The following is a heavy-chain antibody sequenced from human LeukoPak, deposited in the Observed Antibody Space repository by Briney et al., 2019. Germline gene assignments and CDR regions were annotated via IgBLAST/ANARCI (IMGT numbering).Heavy chain of an antibody. J-gene: IGHJ4*02. CDR2: INPSGGST. Sequence: EASVKVSCKASGYTFTTYYMHWVRQAPGQGLEWMGIINPSGGSTSYAQKFQGRVTMTRDTSTSTVYMELSSLTSEDTAVYYCARELGMVAAFDYWGQGTLVTVSS. CDR3: ARELGMVAAFDY. D-gene: IGHD1-26*01. CDR1: GYTFTTYY. V-gene: IGHV1-46*01.